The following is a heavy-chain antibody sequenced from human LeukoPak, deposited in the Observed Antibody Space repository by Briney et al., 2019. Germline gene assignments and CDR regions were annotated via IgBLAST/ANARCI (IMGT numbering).Heavy chain of an antibody. V-gene: IGHV3-23*01. CDR2: ITGSGAST. J-gene: IGHJ4*02. CDR1: GFTFTNYA. CDR3: ARHPTYSTGIPVDY. D-gene: IGHD6-19*01. Sequence: PGGSLRLSCAASGFTFTNYALSWVRQAPGKGLEWVSLITGSGASTYYGDSVKGRFTVSRDNSKRTLYLQMNSLRAEDTAVYYCARHPTYSTGIPVDYWGQGTLVTVSS.